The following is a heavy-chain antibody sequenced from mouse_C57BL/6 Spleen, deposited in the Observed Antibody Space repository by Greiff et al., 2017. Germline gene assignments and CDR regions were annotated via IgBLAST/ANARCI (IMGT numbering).Heavy chain of an antibody. Sequence: QVQLQQSGAELVKPGASVKLSCKASGYTFTSYWMHWVKQRPGQGLEWIGMIHPNSGSTNYNEKFKSKATLSVDKSSSTAYMQLSSLTSEDSAVYYCARYYYGSSHSSYWGQGTLVTVSA. V-gene: IGHV1-64*01. CDR3: ARYYYGSSHSSY. D-gene: IGHD1-1*01. J-gene: IGHJ3*01. CDR1: GYTFTSYW. CDR2: IHPNSGST.